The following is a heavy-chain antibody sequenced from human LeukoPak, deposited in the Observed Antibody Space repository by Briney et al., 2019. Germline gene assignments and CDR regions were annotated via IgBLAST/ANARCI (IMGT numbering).Heavy chain of an antibody. CDR3: ARASDRVAFDY. CDR2: INPSGCST. V-gene: IGHV1-46*01. Sequence: ASVKVSCKASGYTFTSYYMHWVGQAPGQGLEWMGIINPSGCSTSYAQKFQGRVTMTRDTSTSTVYMELSSLRSEDTAVYYCARASDRVAFDYWGQGTLVTVSS. CDR1: GYTFTSYY. J-gene: IGHJ4*02.